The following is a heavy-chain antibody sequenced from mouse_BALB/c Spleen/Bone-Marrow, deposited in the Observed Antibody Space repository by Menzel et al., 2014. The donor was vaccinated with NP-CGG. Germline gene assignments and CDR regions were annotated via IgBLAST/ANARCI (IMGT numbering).Heavy chain of an antibody. D-gene: IGHD1-1*01. V-gene: IGHV1-69*02. CDR2: IDPSDSYT. J-gene: IGHJ2*01. CDR3: ARREYYGGSYLYFDY. Sequence: QVQLQQSGAELVKPGASVKLSCKASGYTFTSYWMHWVKQRPGQGLEWIGEIDPSDSYTNYNQKFKGKATLTVDKSSSTAYMQLSSLTSEDSAVYYCARREYYGGSYLYFDYWGQGTTLTVSS. CDR1: GYTFTSYW.